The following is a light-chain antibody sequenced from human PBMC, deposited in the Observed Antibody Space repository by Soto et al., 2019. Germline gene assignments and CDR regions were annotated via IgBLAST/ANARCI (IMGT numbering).Light chain of an antibody. CDR1: QSVSSN. J-gene: IGKJ5*01. V-gene: IGKV3-15*01. CDR2: RAS. Sequence: VVMTQSPATVSVTQGERATLSCRASQSVSSNLAWYQQKPGQAPRLLIYRASTRATGIPARFSGSGSGTEFTLTISSLQSEDFALYYCQQYNNWPIIFGQRTLLEIK. CDR3: QQYNNWPII.